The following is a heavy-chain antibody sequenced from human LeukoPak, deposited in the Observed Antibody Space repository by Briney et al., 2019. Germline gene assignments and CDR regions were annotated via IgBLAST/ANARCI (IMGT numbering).Heavy chain of an antibody. CDR2: ISGDNGNT. J-gene: IGHJ3*02. V-gene: IGHV1-18*04. D-gene: IGHD2-21*01. Sequence: ASVKVSCKASGYTFINYGNRWVGQVPGQGLECMGWISGDNGNTNYEQTFHGRVTMTIDKPTTTAYMELSSLASDDTGVYYCARQSVVLSRSPDDAFDIWGQGTRVIVSS. CDR3: ARQSVVLSRSPDDAFDI. CDR1: GYTFINYG.